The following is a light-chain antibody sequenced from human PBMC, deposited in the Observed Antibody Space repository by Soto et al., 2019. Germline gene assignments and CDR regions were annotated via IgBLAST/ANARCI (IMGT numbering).Light chain of an antibody. CDR3: QSYDNSLNVI. Sequence: QSVLTQPPSVSGAPGQRVTISCTGTTSNIGAGYGVHWYQQLPETAPKLLIYGNNNRPSGVPDRFSGSASGTSASLAITGLQTEDEADYYCQSYDNSLNVIFGGGTKLTVL. CDR1: TSNIGAGYG. J-gene: IGLJ2*01. V-gene: IGLV1-40*01. CDR2: GNN.